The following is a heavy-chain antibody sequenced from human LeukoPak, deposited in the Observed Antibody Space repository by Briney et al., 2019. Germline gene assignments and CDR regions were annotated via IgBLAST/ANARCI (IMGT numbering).Heavy chain of an antibody. CDR1: GFTFSDYY. CDR2: ISGSGGST. CDR3: AKGPGSGIRGNWFDP. D-gene: IGHD2-15*01. Sequence: GGSLRLSCAASGFTFSDYYMSWIRQAPGKGLEWVSAISGSGGSTYYADSVKGRFTISRDNSKNTLYLQMNSLRAEDTAVYYCAKGPGSGIRGNWFDPWGQGTLVTVSS. J-gene: IGHJ5*02. V-gene: IGHV3-23*01.